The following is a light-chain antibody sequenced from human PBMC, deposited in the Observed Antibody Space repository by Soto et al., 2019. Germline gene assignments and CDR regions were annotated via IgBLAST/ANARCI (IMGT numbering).Light chain of an antibody. V-gene: IGKV3-11*01. CDR2: DAS. Sequence: EIVLTQSPATLSLSPGERATLSCRASQSVSSYLAWYQQKPGQAPRLLIYDASNRATGIPARFSGSGSGTDFTLTISSLEPEDVAVSYCQQRRNWPPLYTFGQGTKLEIK. CDR3: QQRRNWPPLYT. J-gene: IGKJ2*01. CDR1: QSVSSY.